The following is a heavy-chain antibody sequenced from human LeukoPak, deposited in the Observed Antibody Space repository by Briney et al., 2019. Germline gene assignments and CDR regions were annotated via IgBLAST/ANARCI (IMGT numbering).Heavy chain of an antibody. V-gene: IGHV3-23*01. Sequence: PGGSLRLSCAASGFTFSSYAMSWVGQAPGKGLKCVSAIRGSGGSTYYADSVKGRFTISRDNSKNTLYLQMNSLRAEDTAVYYCAKTLGDSGYDWLHYFDYWGQGTLVTVSS. CDR3: AKTLGDSGYDWLHYFDY. D-gene: IGHD5-12*01. CDR2: IRGSGGST. CDR1: GFTFSSYA. J-gene: IGHJ4*02.